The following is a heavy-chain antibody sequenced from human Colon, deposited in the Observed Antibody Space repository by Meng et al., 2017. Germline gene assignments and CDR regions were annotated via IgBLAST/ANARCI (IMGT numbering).Heavy chain of an antibody. Sequence: QVQVQQWGEGLLKPSETLSLTCAVYGGSFSGYYWSWTRQPPGKGLEWIGEINHSGSTNYNPSLKSRVTISVDTSKNQFSLKLSSVTAADTAVYYCARERLSSGWYGGRWFDPWGQGTLVTVSS. CDR2: INHSGST. D-gene: IGHD6-19*01. J-gene: IGHJ5*02. CDR3: ARERLSSGWYGGRWFDP. V-gene: IGHV4-34*01. CDR1: GGSFSGYY.